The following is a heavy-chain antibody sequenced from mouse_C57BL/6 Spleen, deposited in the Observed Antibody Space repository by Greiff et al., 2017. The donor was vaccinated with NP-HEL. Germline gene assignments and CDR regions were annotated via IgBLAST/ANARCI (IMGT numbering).Heavy chain of an antibody. CDR3: ARGENPPWFAY. J-gene: IGHJ3*01. V-gene: IGHV1-81*01. Sequence: QVHVKQSGAELARPGASVKLSCKASGYTFTSYGISWVKQRTGQGLEWIGEIYPRSGNTYYNEKFKGKATLTADKSSSTAYMELRSLTSEDSAVYFCARGENPPWFAYWGQGTLVTVSA. CDR2: IYPRSGNT. CDR1: GYTFTSYG.